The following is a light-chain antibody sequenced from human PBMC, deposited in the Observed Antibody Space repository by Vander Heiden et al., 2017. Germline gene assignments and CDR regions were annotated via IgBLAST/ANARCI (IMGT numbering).Light chain of an antibody. J-gene: IGKJ1*01. CDR1: QSISNW. CDR2: KAS. V-gene: IGKV1-5*03. Sequence: DTQMTQSPSTLSASVGDRVTITCRASQSISNWLAWYQQKPGKAPKLLIYKASSLEDGVQSRFSGSGSGAEFTLTISSLQPDDFATYYCQQYNNYPWTFGQGTKVEIK. CDR3: QQYNNYPWT.